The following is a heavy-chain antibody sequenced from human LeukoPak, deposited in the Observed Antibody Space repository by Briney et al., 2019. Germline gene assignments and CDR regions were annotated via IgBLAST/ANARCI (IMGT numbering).Heavy chain of an antibody. D-gene: IGHD6-13*01. Sequence: GGSLRLSCAASGFSFSNSWMHWVRQAPGKGLVCVSRINSDGTTTYYADSVKGRFTISRDNSKNTLYLQMNSLRAEDTAVYYCARVSQAADAVDYWGQGTLVTVSS. J-gene: IGHJ4*02. V-gene: IGHV3-74*01. CDR3: ARVSQAADAVDY. CDR1: GFSFSNSW. CDR2: INSDGTTT.